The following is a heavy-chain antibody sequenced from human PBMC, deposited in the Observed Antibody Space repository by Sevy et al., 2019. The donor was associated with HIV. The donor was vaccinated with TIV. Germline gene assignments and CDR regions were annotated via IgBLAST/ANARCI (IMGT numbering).Heavy chain of an antibody. CDR3: AGAAAGTWGMDV. V-gene: IGHV1-46*01. J-gene: IGHJ6*02. CDR2: INPSGGST. CDR1: GYTFTSYY. Sequence: ASVKVSCKASGYTFTSYYMHWVRQATGQGLEWMGIINPSGGSTSYAQKFQGRVTMTRDTSTSTVYMELSSLRSEDTAVYYCAGAAAGTWGMDVWGQGTTVTVSS. D-gene: IGHD6-13*01.